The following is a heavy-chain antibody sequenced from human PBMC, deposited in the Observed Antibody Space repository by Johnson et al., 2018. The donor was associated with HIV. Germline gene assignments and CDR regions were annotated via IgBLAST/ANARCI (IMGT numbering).Heavy chain of an antibody. CDR3: ARVGVSGYDLAAFDI. Sequence: QVQLVESGGGVVQPGRSLRLSCAASGFTFSSYAMHWVRQAPGKGLAWVAVISYDGINKYYADSVKGRFSISRDNSRNTLYLQMSSLRPEDTAVYFCARVGVSGYDLAAFDIWGQGTMVTVSS. V-gene: IGHV3-30-3*01. J-gene: IGHJ3*02. D-gene: IGHD5-12*01. CDR1: GFTFSSYA. CDR2: ISYDGINK.